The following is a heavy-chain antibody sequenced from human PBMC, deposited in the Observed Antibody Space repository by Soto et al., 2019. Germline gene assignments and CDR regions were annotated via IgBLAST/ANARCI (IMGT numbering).Heavy chain of an antibody. Sequence: QVQLVQSGAEVKKPGYSVKVSCKASGGTFINYAISWVRQAPGQGLEWMGGLIPIFGKANYEQKLQGRVTITADESTSTAYMELSSLRSEDTAMYYCARGLIAAAGINYYYYGMDVWGQGTTVPVSS. J-gene: IGHJ6*02. D-gene: IGHD6-13*01. CDR1: GGTFINYA. CDR3: ARGLIAAAGINYYYYGMDV. CDR2: LIPIFGKA. V-gene: IGHV1-69*01.